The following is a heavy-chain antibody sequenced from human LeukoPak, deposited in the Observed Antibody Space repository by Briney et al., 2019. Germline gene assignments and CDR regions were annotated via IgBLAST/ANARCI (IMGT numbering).Heavy chain of an antibody. CDR1: GYTFTRYD. CDR2: LNPNSGNT. V-gene: IGHV1-8*01. CDR3: ARGRPYRDAFDI. Sequence: GASVKVSCKASGYTFTRYDFNWVRQATGQGLAWMGWLNPNSGNTGYAQKFQGRVTMTRNTSISTAYMELSSLRSEDTAVYYCARGRPYRDAFDIWGQGTMVTVSS. D-gene: IGHD1-26*01. J-gene: IGHJ3*02.